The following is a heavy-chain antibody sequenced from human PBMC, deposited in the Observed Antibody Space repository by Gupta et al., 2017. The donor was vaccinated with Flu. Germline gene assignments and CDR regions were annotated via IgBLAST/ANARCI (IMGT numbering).Heavy chain of an antibody. D-gene: IGHD5-12*01. CDR1: FNFKTYW. Sequence: FNFKTYWMHWVRQAPGEGLMWVSRISFDGSTTTYADSVKGRFTVSRDNARNTVYLQMESLRAGDTAVYYCTRGYSGYDFGYWGQGTLVTVSS. J-gene: IGHJ4*02. CDR2: ISFDGSTT. CDR3: TRGYSGYDFGY. V-gene: IGHV3-74*01.